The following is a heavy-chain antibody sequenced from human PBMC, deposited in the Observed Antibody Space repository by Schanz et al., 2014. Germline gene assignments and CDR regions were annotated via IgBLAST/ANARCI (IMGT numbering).Heavy chain of an antibody. CDR1: GNTLSAYY. J-gene: IGHJ3*01. D-gene: IGHD3-3*01. CDR3: ARTASHDVWRGYIPHYAFDL. Sequence: QVQLVQSGADVMKPGASVKVSCKASGNTLSAYYIHWIRQAPGQGLEWMGWIDPNSGGTNYAQKFQGRVTMTSDTSITTVYMEVNSLTSDDTAVFYCARTASHDVWRGYIPHYAFDLWGQGTVVIVSS. V-gene: IGHV1-2*02. CDR2: IDPNSGGT.